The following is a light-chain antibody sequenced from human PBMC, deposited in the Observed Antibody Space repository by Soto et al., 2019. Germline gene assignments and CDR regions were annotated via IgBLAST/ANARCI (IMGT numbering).Light chain of an antibody. V-gene: IGKV1-39*01. Sequence: IQITQSASCLTAYVGDRVTITCRASQSISSYLNWYQQKPGKAPKLLIYAASSLQSGVPSRWSGSGCGTDFTLTISSRQAEDFATYYCHQSDRTPAITFGQGTRLEIK. J-gene: IGKJ5*01. CDR2: AAS. CDR3: HQSDRTPAIT. CDR1: QSISSY.